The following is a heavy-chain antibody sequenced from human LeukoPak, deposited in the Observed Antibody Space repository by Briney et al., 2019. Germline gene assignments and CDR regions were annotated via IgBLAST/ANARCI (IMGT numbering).Heavy chain of an antibody. D-gene: IGHD3-22*01. V-gene: IGHV1-69*04. CDR3: ARVVGEYYYDSSGPFDY. CDR1: GYTFTSYG. J-gene: IGHJ4*02. Sequence: GASVKVSCKASGYTFTSYGISWVRQAPGQGLEWMGRIIPILGIANYAQKFQGRVTITADKSTSTAYMELSSLRSEDTAVYYCARVVGEYYYDSSGPFDYWGQGTLVTVSS. CDR2: IIPILGIA.